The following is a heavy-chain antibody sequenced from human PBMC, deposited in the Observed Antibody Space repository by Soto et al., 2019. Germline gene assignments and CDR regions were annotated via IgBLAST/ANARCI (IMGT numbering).Heavy chain of an antibody. CDR2: IIPIFGTA. J-gene: IGHJ5*02. CDR1: GGTFSSYA. V-gene: IGHV1-69*13. Sequence: SVKVSCKASGGTFSSYAISWVRQAPGQGLEWMGGIIPIFGTANYAQKFQGRVTITADESTSTAYMELSSLRSEDTAVYYCARESDYYDSSGSGNWFDPWGQGTLVTVSS. D-gene: IGHD3-22*01. CDR3: ARESDYYDSSGSGNWFDP.